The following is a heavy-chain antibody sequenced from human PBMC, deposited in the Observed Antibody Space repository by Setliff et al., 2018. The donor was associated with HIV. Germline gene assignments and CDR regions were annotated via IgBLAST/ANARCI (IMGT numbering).Heavy chain of an antibody. CDR2: TSSSGSNI. CDR1: GFTFSSYE. Sequence: GGSLRLSCAASGFTFSSYEMNWVRQAPGKGLEWVSYTSSSGSNIDYANSVKGRFTLSRDNAKNSLYLQMNSLRAEDTAVYFCAREYTTSGFDPWGQGTLVTVSS. J-gene: IGHJ5*02. D-gene: IGHD2-2*02. CDR3: AREYTTSGFDP. V-gene: IGHV3-48*03.